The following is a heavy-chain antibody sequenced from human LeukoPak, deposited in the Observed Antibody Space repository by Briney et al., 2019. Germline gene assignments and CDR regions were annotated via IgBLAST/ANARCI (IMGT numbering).Heavy chain of an antibody. V-gene: IGHV3-30*18. CDR1: GFIFSSYG. Sequence: PGGSLRLSCAVSGFIFSSYGMHWVRQAPGEGLEWAAVISYDGSTKYYADSVKGRFTISRDNSKNTLYLQMNSLRAEDTAIYCCAKEVSSGLIDYWGQGTLVTVSS. CDR3: AKEVSSGLIDY. D-gene: IGHD6-19*01. CDR2: ISYDGSTK. J-gene: IGHJ4*02.